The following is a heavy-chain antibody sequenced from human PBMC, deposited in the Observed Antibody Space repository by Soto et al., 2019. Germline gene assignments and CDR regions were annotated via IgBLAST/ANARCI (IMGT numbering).Heavy chain of an antibody. D-gene: IGHD3-9*01. CDR3: AHKRYLHAFDP. J-gene: IGHJ5*02. CDR2: IYWDDDK. Sequence: QITLKESGPTLVKPTQTLTLTCTFSGFSLSTIGVGVGWIRQPPGKALEWLAYIYWDDDKRYSSSLKSRLTXTXSTSKNQVVLTMTNMDPAHTATYHCAHKRYLHAFDPWGQGTLVTVSS. V-gene: IGHV2-5*02. CDR1: GFSLSTIGVG.